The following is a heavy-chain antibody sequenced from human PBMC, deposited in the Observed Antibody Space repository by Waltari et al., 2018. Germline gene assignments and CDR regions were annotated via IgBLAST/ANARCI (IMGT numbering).Heavy chain of an antibody. CDR2: IYHSGST. J-gene: IGHJ4*02. CDR3: ARVYSSSSGGGFFDY. CDR1: GGSISSGGYY. D-gene: IGHD6-6*01. V-gene: IGHV4-31*03. Sequence: QVQLQESGPGLVKPSQTLSLTCTVSGGSISSGGYYWSWIRPHPGKGLEWIGYIYHSGSTYYNPSLKSRVTISVDRSKNQFSLKLSSVTAADTAVYYCARVYSSSSGGGFFDYWGQGTLVTVSS.